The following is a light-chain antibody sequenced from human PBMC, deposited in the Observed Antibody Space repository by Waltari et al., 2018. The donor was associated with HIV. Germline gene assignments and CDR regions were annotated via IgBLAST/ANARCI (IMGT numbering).Light chain of an antibody. Sequence: SSLSASVGDRVTITCRASQSISGYLNWYQQKPGKAPKLLIYAASSLQSGVPSRFSGSGSGTDFTLTISSLQPEDFATYYCQQSYSTPRAFGPGTKVDIK. J-gene: IGKJ3*01. V-gene: IGKV1-39*01. CDR1: QSISGY. CDR2: AAS. CDR3: QQSYSTPRA.